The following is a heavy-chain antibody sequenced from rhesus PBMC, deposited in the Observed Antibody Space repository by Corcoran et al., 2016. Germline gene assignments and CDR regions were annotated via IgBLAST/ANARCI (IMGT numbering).Heavy chain of an antibody. CDR3: ARCPFDY. V-gene: IGHV3-59*01. J-gene: IGHJ4*01. CDR2: ISNGGGST. CDR1: GFSFSDYY. Sequence: EVQLVETGGGLVQPGGSLKLSCAASGFSFSDYYMYWVRQAPGKGLGWVSRISNGGGSTWDADTVKSRFTISRENAKNTLYLQMDSLRAEDTAVYYCARCPFDYWGQGVLVTVSS.